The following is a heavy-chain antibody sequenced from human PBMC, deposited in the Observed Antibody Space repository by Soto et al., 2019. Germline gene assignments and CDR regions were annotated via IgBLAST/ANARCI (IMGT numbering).Heavy chain of an antibody. D-gene: IGHD3-10*02. Sequence: HPGGSLRLSCAASGFTFSTYEMNWVRQAPGKGLEWVSYISGISGSTQYYADSVKGRFTISRDNAKNSLYLQMNSLRAEDTAVYYCVREAMLGKPYGMDVWGQGTTVTVSS. CDR1: GFTFSTYE. CDR3: VREAMLGKPYGMDV. J-gene: IGHJ6*02. V-gene: IGHV3-48*03. CDR2: ISGISGSTQ.